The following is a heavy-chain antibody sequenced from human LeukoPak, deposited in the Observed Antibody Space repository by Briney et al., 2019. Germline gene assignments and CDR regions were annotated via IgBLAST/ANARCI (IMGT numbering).Heavy chain of an antibody. CDR3: ATKTVGNYPYDY. V-gene: IGHV3-23*01. J-gene: IGHJ4*02. CDR2: ISTSGDT. CDR1: GLTFSNSP. Sequence: GGSLRLSCAAAGLTFSNSPMNWVRQAPGKGLEWVPTISTSGDTYYADSVKGRFTISRDISKNTVYLQMTSLRAEDTALYYCATKTVGNYPYDYWGQGTLVTVSP. D-gene: IGHD3-22*01.